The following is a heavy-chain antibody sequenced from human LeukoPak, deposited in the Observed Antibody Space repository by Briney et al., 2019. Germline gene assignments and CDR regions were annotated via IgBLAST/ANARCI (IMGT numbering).Heavy chain of an antibody. Sequence: SETLSLTCTVSGGSISSYYWSWIRQPAGKGLEWIGRIYTSGSTNYNASLKSRVSMSEDTSKNQFSLKLSSVTAADTAVFYCARENSGSYREFDYWGQGTLVTVSS. D-gene: IGHD1-26*01. V-gene: IGHV4-4*07. J-gene: IGHJ4*02. CDR2: IYTSGST. CDR3: ARENSGSYREFDY. CDR1: GGSISSYY.